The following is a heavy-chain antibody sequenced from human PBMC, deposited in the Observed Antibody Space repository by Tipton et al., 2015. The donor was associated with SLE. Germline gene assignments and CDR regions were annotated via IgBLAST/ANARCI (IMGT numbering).Heavy chain of an antibody. Sequence: GSLRLSCAASGFTFSNFSFSWVRQAPGKGLEWVSSISGSGDSTSHADSVRGRFTISRDNAKNSLYLQMNSLTAEDTALYYCATYKWLDPWGQGTLVTVSS. CDR3: ATYKWLDP. CDR2: ISGSGDST. V-gene: IGHV3-23*01. CDR1: GFTFSNFS. J-gene: IGHJ5*02.